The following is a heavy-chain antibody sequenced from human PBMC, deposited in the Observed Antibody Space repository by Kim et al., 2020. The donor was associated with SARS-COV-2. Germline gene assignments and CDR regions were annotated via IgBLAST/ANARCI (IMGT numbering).Heavy chain of an antibody. CDR3: ARGTEGPYYYVD. J-gene: IGHJ4*02. CDR2: ISSSSSTI. Sequence: GGSLRLSCVASGFTFSSYSMNWVRQAPGKGLEWVSYISSSSSTIYYADSVKGRFTISRDNAKNSLYLQMNSLRDEDTAVYYCARGTEGPYYYVDWGQGTLVTVSS. V-gene: IGHV3-48*02. CDR1: GFTFSSYS.